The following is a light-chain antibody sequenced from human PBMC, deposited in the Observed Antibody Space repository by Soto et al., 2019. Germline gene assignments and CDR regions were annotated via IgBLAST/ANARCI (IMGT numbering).Light chain of an antibody. CDR1: QSISTY. V-gene: IGKV1-39*01. Sequence: DIPITQSPAALSASVGEKVTITCRASQSISTYLIWYQQKPGKAPKLLINATSSLQSGVPSRFSGSGSGTDFTLTISSLQPEDFATYYCQQSYSTPPGTFGQGTKVDIK. CDR3: QQSYSTPPGT. J-gene: IGKJ1*01. CDR2: ATS.